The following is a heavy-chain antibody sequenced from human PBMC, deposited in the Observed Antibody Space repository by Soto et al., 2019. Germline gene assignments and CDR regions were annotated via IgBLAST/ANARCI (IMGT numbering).Heavy chain of an antibody. CDR1: GGPFSGYY. CDR3: ARSRLRFRKSYFDY. V-gene: IGHV4-34*01. D-gene: IGHD5-12*01. J-gene: IGHJ4*02. Sequence: QVQLQQWGAGLLKPSETLSLTCAVYGGPFSGYYWSWIRQPPGKGLEWIGEINHSGSTNYNPSLKSRVTTSVDTSKNQFSLKMSSVTAADTAVYYCARSRLRFRKSYFDYWGQGTLVTVSS. CDR2: INHSGST.